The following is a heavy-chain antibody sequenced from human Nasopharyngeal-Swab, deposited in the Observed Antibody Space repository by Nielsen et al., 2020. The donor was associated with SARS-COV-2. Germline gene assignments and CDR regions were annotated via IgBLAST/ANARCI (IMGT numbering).Heavy chain of an antibody. CDR3: ARDYYDSSSSAKGNDY. CDR2: INWNGGST. V-gene: IGHV3-20*04. J-gene: IGHJ4*02. Sequence: GESLKISCAASGFTFDDYGMSWVRQAPGKGLEWVSGINWNGGSTGYADSVKGRFTISRDNAKNSLYLQMNSLRAEDTALYYCARDYYDSSSSAKGNDYWGQGTLVTVSS. CDR1: GFTFDDYG. D-gene: IGHD3-22*01.